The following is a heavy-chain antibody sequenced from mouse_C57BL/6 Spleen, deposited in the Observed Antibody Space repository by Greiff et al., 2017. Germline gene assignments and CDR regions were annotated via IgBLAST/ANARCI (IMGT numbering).Heavy chain of an antibody. CDR1: GYTFTDYY. V-gene: IGHV1-26*01. CDR3: ARSLIGYYGSSPVAY. D-gene: IGHD1-1*01. Sequence: EVQLQQSGPELVKPGASVKISCKASGYTFTDYYMNWVKQSHGKSLEWIGDINPNNGGTSYNQKFKGKATLTVDKSSSTAYMELRSLTSEDSAVYYCARSLIGYYGSSPVAYWGQGTLVTVSA. J-gene: IGHJ3*01. CDR2: INPNNGGT.